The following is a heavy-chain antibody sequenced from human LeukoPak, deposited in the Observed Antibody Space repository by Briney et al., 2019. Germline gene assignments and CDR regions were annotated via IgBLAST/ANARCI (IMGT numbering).Heavy chain of an antibody. CDR2: INHSGST. CDR1: GGSISSSNW. Sequence: SETLSLTCAVSGGSISSSNWWSWVRQPPGKGLEWIGEINHSGSTNYNPSLKSRVTISVDTSKNQFSLKLSSVTAADTAVYYCAREGRIITMVRGVNTYYFDYWGQGTLVTVSS. D-gene: IGHD3-10*01. CDR3: AREGRIITMVRGVNTYYFDY. J-gene: IGHJ4*02. V-gene: IGHV4-4*02.